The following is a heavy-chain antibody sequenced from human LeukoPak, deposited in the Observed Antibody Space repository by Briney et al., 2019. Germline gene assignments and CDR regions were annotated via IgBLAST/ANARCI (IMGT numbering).Heavy chain of an antibody. CDR2: TKQDGSEK. V-gene: IGHV3-7*01. D-gene: IGHD1-1*01. CDR1: GFTFSSYW. CDR3: ARVDSTTRRGWFDP. Sequence: GGSLRLSCAASGFTFSSYWMSWVRQAPGKGLEWVANTKQDGSEKYYVDSVKGRFTISRDNAKNSLYLQMNSLRAEDTAVYYCARVDSTTRRGWFDPWGQGTLVTVSS. J-gene: IGHJ5*02.